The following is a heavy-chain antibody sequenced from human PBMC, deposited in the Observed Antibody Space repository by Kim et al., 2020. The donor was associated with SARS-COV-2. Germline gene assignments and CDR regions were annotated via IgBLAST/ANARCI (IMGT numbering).Heavy chain of an antibody. CDR3: ARGGDCSSTSCSHFDL. CDR1: GGSISSGDYY. J-gene: IGHJ2*01. Sequence: SETLSLTCTVSGGSISSGDYYWSWIRQPPGKGLEWIGYIYYSGSTYYNPSLKSRVTISVDTSKNQFSLKLSSVTAADTAVYYCARGGDCSSTSCSHFDLWGRGTLVTVSS. V-gene: IGHV4-30-4*01. CDR2: IYYSGST. D-gene: IGHD2-2*01.